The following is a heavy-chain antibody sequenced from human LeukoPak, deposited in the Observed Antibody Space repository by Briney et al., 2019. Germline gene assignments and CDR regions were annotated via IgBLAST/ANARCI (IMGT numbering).Heavy chain of an antibody. Sequence: ASVKVSCKASGYTFTSYYMHWVRQAPGQWLAWMGIINPSGGSTSYAQKFQGRVTMTRDTSTSTVYMELSSLRSEDTAVYYCAREGDGFRVLDIWGQGTMVTVSS. CDR3: AREGDGFRVLDI. V-gene: IGHV1-46*01. CDR1: GYTFTSYY. D-gene: IGHD3-16*01. J-gene: IGHJ3*02. CDR2: INPSGGST.